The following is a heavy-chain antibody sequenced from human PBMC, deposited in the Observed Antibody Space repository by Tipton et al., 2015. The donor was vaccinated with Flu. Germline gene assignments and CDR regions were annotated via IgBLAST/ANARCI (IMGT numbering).Heavy chain of an antibody. J-gene: IGHJ4*02. CDR2: VLCRGTT. Sequence: TLSLTCTVSGDSGDSITSGNYYWSWIRQPAGKGLEWIGSVLCRGTTDCSTFYSPSLNSRATISTDASKNQFSLKLTAVTAADSAIYYCARHEYGVGLAYWGQGALVTVSS. D-gene: IGHD4/OR15-4a*01. V-gene: IGHV4-39*01. CDR3: ARHEYGVGLAY. CDR1: GDSGDSITSGNYY.